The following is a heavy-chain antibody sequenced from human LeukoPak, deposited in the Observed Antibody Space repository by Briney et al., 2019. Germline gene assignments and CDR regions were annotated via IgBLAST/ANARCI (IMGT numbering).Heavy chain of an antibody. CDR2: NRTSGSIT. Sequence: PGGSLRLSCAASGFTFSDYYMSWIRQAPGKGLQWLAYNRTSGSITYYADSVKGRFTISRDNAKNSVYLQMNSLRAEDTAVYYCARDFSDVRGNIFDFWGQGTLVTVSS. J-gene: IGHJ4*02. D-gene: IGHD3-10*02. CDR3: ARDFSDVRGNIFDF. V-gene: IGHV3-11*04. CDR1: GFTFSDYY.